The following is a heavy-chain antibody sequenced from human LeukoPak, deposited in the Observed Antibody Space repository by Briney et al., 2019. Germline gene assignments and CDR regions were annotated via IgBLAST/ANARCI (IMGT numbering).Heavy chain of an antibody. V-gene: IGHV4-31*03. J-gene: IGHJ4*02. D-gene: IGHD3-3*01. CDR2: IYYSGST. CDR3: ARAGGFFSPFGY. Sequence: SQTLSLTCTVSGGSISSGGYYWSWIRQHPGKGLEWIGYIYYSGSTYYNPSLKSRVTISVDTSKNQFSLKLTSVTAADTAVYFCARAGGFFSPFGYWGQGTLVTVSS. CDR1: GGSISSGGYY.